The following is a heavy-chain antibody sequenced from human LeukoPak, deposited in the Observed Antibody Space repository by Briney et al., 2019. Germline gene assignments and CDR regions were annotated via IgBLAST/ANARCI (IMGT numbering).Heavy chain of an antibody. V-gene: IGHV3-53*01. CDR1: GFTVSSSY. CDR3: ARDGHYDILTGYFQD. D-gene: IGHD3-9*01. CDR2: IYSGGTT. Sequence: GRSLRLSCAASGFTVSSSYMSWVRQAPGKGLEWVSIIYSGGTTYYADSVKGRFTISRDNAKNSLYLQMNSLRAEDTAVYYCARDGHYDILTGYFQDWGQGTLVTVSS. J-gene: IGHJ1*01.